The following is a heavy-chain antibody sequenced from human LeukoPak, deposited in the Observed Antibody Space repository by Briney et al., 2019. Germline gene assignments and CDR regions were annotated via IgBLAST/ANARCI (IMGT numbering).Heavy chain of an antibody. CDR2: ICGSSTHK. CDR3: GRAYPLLRTSSAGDL. J-gene: IGHJ4*02. V-gene: IGHV3-21*01. CDR1: GFTFSSYD. D-gene: IGHD3-16*01. Sequence: PGGSLRLSCSASGFTFSSYDMNWVRQAPGKGLEWVSSICGSSTHKYYADSMKGRFSISRDNTKNSLYLQMNSLGVDATAFYYGGRAYPLLRTSSAGDLWVQGILVSV.